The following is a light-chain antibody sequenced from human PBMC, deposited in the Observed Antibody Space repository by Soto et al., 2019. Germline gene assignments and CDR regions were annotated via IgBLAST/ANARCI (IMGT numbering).Light chain of an antibody. CDR1: SGHSSYA. J-gene: IGLJ3*02. Sequence: QPVLTQSPSAFASLGASVKLTCTLSSGHSSYAIAWHQQQPEKGPRYLMKLNSDGSHSKGDGIPDRFSGSSSGAERYLTISSLQSEDEADYYCQTWGTGFWVFGGGTKLTVL. CDR3: QTWGTGFWV. V-gene: IGLV4-69*01. CDR2: LNSDGSH.